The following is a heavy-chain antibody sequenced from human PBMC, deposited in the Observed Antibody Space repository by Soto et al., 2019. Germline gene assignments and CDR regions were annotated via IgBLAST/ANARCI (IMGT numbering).Heavy chain of an antibody. Sequence: EVQLLESGGGLVQPGGSLRLSCAASGFIFSSYAMSWVRQAPGKGLVWVSAVTSSGGSTYYADSVKGRFTISRDNSKKTLYMQMNGLRAEDTAVYFCAKDRTYYYDSDAFDVWGQGTVVIVSS. V-gene: IGHV3-23*01. CDR2: VTSSGGST. CDR1: GFIFSSYA. CDR3: AKDRTYYYDSDAFDV. D-gene: IGHD3-22*01. J-gene: IGHJ3*01.